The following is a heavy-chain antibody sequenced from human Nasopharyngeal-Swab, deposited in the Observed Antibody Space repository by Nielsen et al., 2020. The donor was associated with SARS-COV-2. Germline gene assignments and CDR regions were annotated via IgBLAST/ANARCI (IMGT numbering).Heavy chain of an antibody. V-gene: IGHV4-31*02. D-gene: IGHD2-8*01. CDR3: ASGHTNGYPYHSYYYMDV. CDR2: ITYNGNT. Sequence: RQAPGKGLEWIAFITYNGNTYYDPSLKSRVSLSLDTSANQISLKLTAVTAADTAVYYCASGHTNGYPYHSYYYMDVWGKGTTVTVSS. J-gene: IGHJ6*03.